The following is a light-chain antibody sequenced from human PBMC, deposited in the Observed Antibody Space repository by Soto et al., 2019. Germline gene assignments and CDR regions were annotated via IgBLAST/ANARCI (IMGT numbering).Light chain of an antibody. CDR3: CSYVGATTYV. J-gene: IGLJ1*01. V-gene: IGLV2-23*01. CDR2: EGI. Sequence: QSAMTQPASVSGSTGQSITICCTGTSSTGGGFNGVSGYQQHPGKAPKVIIYEGIKLPSGVSNRSSGSNAGSTASLTISGLHAEDEADYYCCSYVGATTYVFGTGTKVTVL. CDR1: SSTGGGFNG.